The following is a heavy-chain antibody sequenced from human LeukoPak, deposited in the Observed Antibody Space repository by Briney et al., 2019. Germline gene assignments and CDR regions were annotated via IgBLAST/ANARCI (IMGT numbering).Heavy chain of an antibody. J-gene: IGHJ5*02. CDR1: GGSISSGGYY. CDR3: ARGQDDYSSFYTWFDP. D-gene: IGHD4-11*01. V-gene: IGHV4-31*03. Sequence: SQTLSLTCTVSGGSISSGGYYWIWIRQHPGKGLEWSGYIYYSGNTYYSPSLKSRLTISIETSKNQFSLKLRSVTAADTAVYYCARGQDDYSSFYTWFDPWGQGTLVTVSS. CDR2: IYYSGNT.